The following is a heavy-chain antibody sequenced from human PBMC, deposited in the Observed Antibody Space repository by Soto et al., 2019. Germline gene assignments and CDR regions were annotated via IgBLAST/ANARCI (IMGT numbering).Heavy chain of an antibody. CDR2: IYYSGST. J-gene: IGHJ2*01. CDR1: GGSISSYY. Sequence: SETLSLTCTVSGGSISSYYWSWIRQPPGKGLEWIGYIYYSGSTNYNPSLKSRVTISVDTSKNQFSLKLSSVTAADTAVYYCARLGGYCGGDCYSANWYFDLWGRGTLVTVS. CDR3: ARLGGYCGGDCYSANWYFDL. V-gene: IGHV4-59*08. D-gene: IGHD2-21*02.